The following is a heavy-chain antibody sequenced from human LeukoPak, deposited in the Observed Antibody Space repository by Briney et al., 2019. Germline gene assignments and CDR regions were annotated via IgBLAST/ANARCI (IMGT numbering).Heavy chain of an antibody. CDR1: DGSISRSTYY. J-gene: IGHJ4*02. CDR3: ARGIVGASPYYFDY. CDR2: IYYSGNT. D-gene: IGHD1-26*01. Sequence: SETLSLTCPVSDGSISRSTYYWGWIRQPPGKGLEWIGSIYYSGNTYCNPSLKSRVTISVDTSKNQFSLKLSSVTAADTAVYYCARGIVGASPYYFDYWGQGTLVTVSS. V-gene: IGHV4-39*01.